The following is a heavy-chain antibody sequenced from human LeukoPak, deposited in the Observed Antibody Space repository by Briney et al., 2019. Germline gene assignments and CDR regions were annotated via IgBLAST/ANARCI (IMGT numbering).Heavy chain of an antibody. CDR1: GFTFSSYT. CDR2: ISSSSLYR. D-gene: IGHD3-10*01. Sequence: GGSLRLSCAASGFTFSSYTINWVRQAPGKGLEWVSSISSSSLYRFYADSVRGRFTISRDNAKNSLYLQMTSLRAEDTAVYYCARYVEAGYMDVWGKGTTVTISS. J-gene: IGHJ6*03. CDR3: ARYVEAGYMDV. V-gene: IGHV3-21*01.